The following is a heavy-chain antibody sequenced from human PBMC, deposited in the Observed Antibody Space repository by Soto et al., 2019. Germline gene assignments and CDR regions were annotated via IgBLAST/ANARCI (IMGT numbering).Heavy chain of an antibody. J-gene: IGHJ4*02. D-gene: IGHD6-13*01. V-gene: IGHV3-9*01. CDR2: ISWNSGSI. Sequence: GGSLRLSCAASGFTFDDYAMHWVRQAPGKGLEWVSGISWNSGSIGCADSVKGRFTISRDNAKNSLYLQMNSLRAEDTALYYWAKAVRSSSWPFDYWGQGTLVTVSS. CDR3: AKAVRSSSWPFDY. CDR1: GFTFDDYA.